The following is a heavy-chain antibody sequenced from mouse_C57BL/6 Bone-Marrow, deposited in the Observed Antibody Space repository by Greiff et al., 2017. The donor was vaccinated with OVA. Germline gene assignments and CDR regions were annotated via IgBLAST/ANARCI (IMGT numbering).Heavy chain of an antibody. V-gene: IGHV1-9*01. CDR2: ILPGCGST. Sequence: QVQLQQSGAELMKPGASVKLSCKATGYTFPGYWIAWVKQRPGHGLEWIGEILPGCGSTNYNAMFKRKATFTADTSSNSASMQLSSRTTEDSAIYYCARRGPGYAMDYWGQGTSVTVSA. CDR3: ARRGPGYAMDY. J-gene: IGHJ4*01. D-gene: IGHD3-1*01. CDR1: GYTFPGYW.